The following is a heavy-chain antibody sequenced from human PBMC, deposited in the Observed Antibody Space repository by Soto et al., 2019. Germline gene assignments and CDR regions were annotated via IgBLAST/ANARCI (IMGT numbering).Heavy chain of an antibody. CDR3: AREYSYHRAMDV. V-gene: IGHV3-30-3*01. CDR2: ISYDGSHK. CDR1: GFTFSNFA. Sequence: QGQLVESGGGVGQPGRSLRLSCAASGFTFSNFAMYWVRQAPGKGLEWVTVISYDGSHKYYADSVKGRFTISRDHSENTLYLQMNNLRAEASAVYVCAREYSYHRAMDVWGQGTTVTVAS. J-gene: IGHJ6*01. D-gene: IGHD2-15*01.